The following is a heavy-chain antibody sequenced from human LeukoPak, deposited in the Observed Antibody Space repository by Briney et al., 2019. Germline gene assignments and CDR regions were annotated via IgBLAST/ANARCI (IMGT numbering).Heavy chain of an antibody. J-gene: IGHJ6*03. D-gene: IGHD1/OR15-1a*01. CDR2: IIPILGIA. V-gene: IGHV1-69*04. CDR1: GGTFSSYA. CDR3: ARNNVGYYYYYMDV. Sequence: GASVKVSCKASGGTFSSYAISWVRQAPGQGLEWMGRIIPILGIANYAQKFQGRVTITADTSTSTAYMELRSLRSDDTAVYYCARNNVGYYYYYMDVWGKGTTVTVSS.